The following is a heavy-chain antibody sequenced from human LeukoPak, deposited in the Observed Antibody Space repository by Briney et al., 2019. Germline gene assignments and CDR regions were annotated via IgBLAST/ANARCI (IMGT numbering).Heavy chain of an antibody. CDR1: GFTFNNYG. Sequence: GGSLRLSCAVSGFTFNNYGMSWVRQAPGKGLEWVSAISGSGFNTYYADSVKGRFTISRDNSKNTLYLQMNSLRAEDTAVYYCALQRTLWQQLLDYWGQGTLVTVSS. CDR3: ALQRTLWQQLLDY. D-gene: IGHD6-13*01. J-gene: IGHJ4*02. V-gene: IGHV3-23*01. CDR2: ISGSGFNT.